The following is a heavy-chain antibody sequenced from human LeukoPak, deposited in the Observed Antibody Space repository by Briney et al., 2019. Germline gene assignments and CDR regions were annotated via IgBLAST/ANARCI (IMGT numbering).Heavy chain of an antibody. CDR3: ARDAVDTAMGDY. J-gene: IGHJ4*02. D-gene: IGHD5-18*01. CDR1: GYTFTSYY. V-gene: IGHV1-2*02. Sequence: GASVKVSCKASGYTFTSYYMHWVRQAPGQGLEWMGWINPNSGGTNYAQKFQGRVTMTRDTSISTAYMELSRLRSDDTAVYYCARDAVDTAMGDYWGQGTLVTVSS. CDR2: INPNSGGT.